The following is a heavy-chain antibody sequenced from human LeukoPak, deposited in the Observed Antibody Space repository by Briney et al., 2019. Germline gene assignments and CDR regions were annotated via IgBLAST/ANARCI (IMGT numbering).Heavy chain of an antibody. D-gene: IGHD2-15*01. Sequence: PGGSLRLSCAASGFTFSSYLMHWVRQAPGKGLEWVAVVSYDGSNTYYADSVKGRFTISRDNSKNTLYLQMNSLRAEDTAVYYCAKGVVVVAAKYYFDYWGQGTLVTVSS. J-gene: IGHJ4*02. CDR2: VSYDGSNT. V-gene: IGHV3-30*04. CDR3: AKGVVVVAAKYYFDY. CDR1: GFTFSSYL.